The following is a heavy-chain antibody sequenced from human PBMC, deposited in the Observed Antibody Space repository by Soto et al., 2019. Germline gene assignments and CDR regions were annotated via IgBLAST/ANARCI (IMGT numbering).Heavy chain of an antibody. Sequence: PSETLSLTCTVSGGSISSNWWSWVRQPPGKGLECIGYLYYGRSANYNPSLKSRVTLSVDTSTNQCSLTLSSMTAADTAVYYCALRSMAVVPEYWGQGTLVTVSS. V-gene: IGHV4-59*01. CDR3: ALRSMAVVPEY. J-gene: IGHJ4*02. CDR1: GGSISSNW. CDR2: LYYGRSA. D-gene: IGHD3-22*01.